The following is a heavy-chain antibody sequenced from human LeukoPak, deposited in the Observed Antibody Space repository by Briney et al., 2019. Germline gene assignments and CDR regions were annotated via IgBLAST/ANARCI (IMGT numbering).Heavy chain of an antibody. CDR3: ARLRGRSGSYSVDP. Sequence: PSETLSLTCNVSGDSISVYYWNWIRQSPGKGLEWIGYIFHSGSTNYHPSLKSRVTISGDTSKNQFSLKLTSVTPADTAVYYCARLRGRSGSYSVDPWGQGILVTVSS. CDR1: GDSISVYY. D-gene: IGHD1-26*01. CDR2: IFHSGST. V-gene: IGHV4-59*08. J-gene: IGHJ5*02.